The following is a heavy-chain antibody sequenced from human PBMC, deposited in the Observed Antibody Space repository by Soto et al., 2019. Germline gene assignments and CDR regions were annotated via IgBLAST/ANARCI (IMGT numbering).Heavy chain of an antibody. V-gene: IGHV4-39*07. CDR3: ARQYYRSAFDV. J-gene: IGHJ3*01. CDR2: IYYSGST. D-gene: IGHD3-16*01. CDR1: GGSISSSSYY. Sequence: PSETLSLTCTVSGGSISSSSYYWGWIRQPPGKGLEWIGSIYYSGSTYYNPSLKSRVTISVDTSKNQFSLKLSSVTAADTAVYYFARQYYRSAFDVWGPGTMVNLSS.